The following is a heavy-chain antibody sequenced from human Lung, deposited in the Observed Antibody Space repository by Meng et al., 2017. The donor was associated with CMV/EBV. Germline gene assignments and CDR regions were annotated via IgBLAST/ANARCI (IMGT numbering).Heavy chain of an antibody. J-gene: IGHJ4*02. CDR1: GYTFTSYG. Sequence: SVXVSXXASGYTFTSYGISWVRQALGQGLEWMGWISTYNDNTNYAQKLQDRVTMTTDTSTSTAYMELRSLRSDDTAVYYCARVSGHLITMILYYFDSWGQGTXVTVAS. V-gene: IGHV1-18*01. CDR3: ARVSGHLITMILYYFDS. CDR2: ISTYNDNT. D-gene: IGHD3-22*01.